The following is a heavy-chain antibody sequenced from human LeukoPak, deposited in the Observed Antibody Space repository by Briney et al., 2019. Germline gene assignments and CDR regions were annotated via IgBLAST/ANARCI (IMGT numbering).Heavy chain of an antibody. CDR1: GFTFSSYA. J-gene: IGHJ4*02. CDR3: ARGGHYDFWSGYYRYYFDY. CDR2: ISSNGGST. Sequence: GGSLRLSCAASGFTFSSYAMHWVRQAPGKGLEYVSAISSNGGSTYYANSVKGRFTISRDNSKNTLYLQMGSRRAEDMAVYYCARGGHYDFWSGYYRYYFDYWGQGTLVTVSS. D-gene: IGHD3-3*01. V-gene: IGHV3-64*01.